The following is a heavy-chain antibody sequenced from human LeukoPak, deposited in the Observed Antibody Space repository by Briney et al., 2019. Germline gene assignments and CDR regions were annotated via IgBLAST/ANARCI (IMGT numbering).Heavy chain of an antibody. CDR1: GGSFSGYY. Sequence: PSGTLSLTCAVYGGSFSGYYWSWIRQPPGKGLEWIGEINHSGSTNYNPSLKSRVTISVDTSKNQFSLKLSSVTAADTAVYYCARTDSSGYYYAYYYYMDVWGKGTTVTVSS. CDR3: ARTDSSGYYYAYYYYMDV. CDR2: INHSGST. D-gene: IGHD3-22*01. J-gene: IGHJ6*03. V-gene: IGHV4-34*01.